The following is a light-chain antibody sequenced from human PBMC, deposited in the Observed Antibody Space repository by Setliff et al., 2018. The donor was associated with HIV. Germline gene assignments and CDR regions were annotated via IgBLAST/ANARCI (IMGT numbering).Light chain of an antibody. CDR1: SSDVGGYNY. CDR2: DVN. V-gene: IGLV2-14*03. J-gene: IGLJ1*01. Sequence: QSALTQPASVSGSPGQSITISCTETSSDVGGYNYVSWYQQHPGKAPKLMIYDVNNRPSGVSNRFSGSKSGNTASLTISGLQAEDEADYYCSSYTSSTPLYVFGTGTKVNVL. CDR3: SSYTSSTPLYV.